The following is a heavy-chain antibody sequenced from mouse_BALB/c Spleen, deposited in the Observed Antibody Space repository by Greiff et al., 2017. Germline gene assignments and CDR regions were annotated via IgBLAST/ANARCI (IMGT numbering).Heavy chain of an antibody. V-gene: IGHV5-12-1*01. CDR2: ISSGGGST. Sequence: EVKLVESGGGLVKPGGSLKLSCAASGFAFSSYDMSWVRQTPEKRLEWVAYISSGGGSTYYPDTVKGRFTISRDKAKNTLYLQMSSLKSEDTAMYYCARVTTATWYFDVWGAGTTVTVSS. CDR1: GFAFSSYD. J-gene: IGHJ1*01. CDR3: ARVTTATWYFDV. D-gene: IGHD1-2*01.